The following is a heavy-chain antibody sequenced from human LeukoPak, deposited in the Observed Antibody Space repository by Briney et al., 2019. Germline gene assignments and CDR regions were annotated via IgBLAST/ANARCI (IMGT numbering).Heavy chain of an antibody. CDR2: ISYDGSNK. Sequence: PGGSLRLSCAASGFTFSSYAMHWVRQAPGKGLEWAAVISYDGSNKYYADSVKGRFTISRDNSKNTLYLQMNSLRAEDTAVYYCARDRWGSGYYYSLDYWGQGTLVTVSS. CDR1: GFTFSSYA. D-gene: IGHD3-22*01. CDR3: ARDRWGSGYYYSLDY. V-gene: IGHV3-30*04. J-gene: IGHJ4*02.